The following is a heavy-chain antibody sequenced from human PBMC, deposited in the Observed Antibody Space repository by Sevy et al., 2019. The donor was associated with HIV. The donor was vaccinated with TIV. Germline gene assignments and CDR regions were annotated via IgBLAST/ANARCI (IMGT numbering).Heavy chain of an antibody. D-gene: IGHD3-3*01. CDR1: GFPFSSYG. Sequence: GGSLRLSCAASGFPFSSYGMHWVCQAPGKGLESVAVISYDGSNKYYADSVKGRFTISRDNSKNTLYLQMNSLRAGDSAVYYCAKHSHYEFWSGYYREGNWFDPWGQGTLVTVSS. CDR2: ISYDGSNK. J-gene: IGHJ5*02. CDR3: AKHSHYEFWSGYYREGNWFDP. V-gene: IGHV3-30*18.